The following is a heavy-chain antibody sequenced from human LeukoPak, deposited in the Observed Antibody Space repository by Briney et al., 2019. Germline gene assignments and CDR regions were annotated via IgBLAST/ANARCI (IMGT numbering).Heavy chain of an antibody. V-gene: IGHV1-69*13. CDR1: GGTFSGYA. CDR2: IIPIFGTA. CDR3: ARDAIVRDYSNSDY. J-gene: IGHJ4*02. D-gene: IGHD4-11*01. Sequence: ASVKVSCKASGGTFSGYAISWVRQAPGQGLEWMGGIIPIFGTANYAQKFQGRVTITADESTSTAYMELSSLRSEDTAVYYCARDAIVRDYSNSDYWGQGTLVTVSS.